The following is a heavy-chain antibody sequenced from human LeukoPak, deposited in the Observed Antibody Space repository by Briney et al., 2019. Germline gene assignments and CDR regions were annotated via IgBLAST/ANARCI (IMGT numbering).Heavy chain of an antibody. D-gene: IGHD3-3*01. V-gene: IGHV1-18*01. CDR1: DASFTRYG. J-gene: IGHJ5*02. CDR2: ISAYNGNT. CDR3: ARAIYFGVVINWFDP. Sequence: ASVKVSCKTSDASFTRYGISWVRQAPGQGLEWIGWISAYNGNTNYAQKLQGRDTMTTDTSTSTAYMELRSLRSDDTAVYYCARAIYFGVVINWFDPWGQGTLVTVSS.